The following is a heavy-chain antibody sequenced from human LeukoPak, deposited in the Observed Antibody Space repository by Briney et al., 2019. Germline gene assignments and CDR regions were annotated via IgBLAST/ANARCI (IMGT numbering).Heavy chain of an antibody. CDR1: GFTFGVYA. D-gene: IGHD3-10*01. CDR3: TRESNYFGSGAPRYYFDY. CDR2: IRSKVYGGTT. V-gene: IGHV3-49*04. Sequence: GGSLRLSCAASGFTFGVYAMSWVRQAPGKGLEWVGFIRSKVYGGTTENAASVKGRFTISRDDSKSIVYLQMNSLKTEDTAVYFCTRESNYFGSGAPRYYFDYWGQRPFVTVSS. J-gene: IGHJ4*02.